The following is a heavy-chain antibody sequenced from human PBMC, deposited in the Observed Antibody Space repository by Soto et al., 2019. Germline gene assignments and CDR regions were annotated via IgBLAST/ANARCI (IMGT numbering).Heavy chain of an antibody. CDR1: GGSISSGGYS. V-gene: IGHV4-30-2*01. CDR2: IYHSGST. D-gene: IGHD3-10*01. J-gene: IGHJ4*02. Sequence: SETLSLTCAVSGGSISSGGYSWSWIRQPPGKGLEWIGYIYHSGSTYYNPSLKSRVTITWDMSTSTSYMEMSSLRSEDTAVYYCAAEYYYGDSNPEGRIDWGQGALVTVSS. CDR3: AAEYYYGDSNPEGRID.